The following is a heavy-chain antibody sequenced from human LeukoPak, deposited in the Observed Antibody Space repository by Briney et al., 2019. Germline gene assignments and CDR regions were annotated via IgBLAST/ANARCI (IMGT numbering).Heavy chain of an antibody. CDR1: RFTFPSYS. CDR2: ITSSSSYI. V-gene: IGHV3-21*01. J-gene: IGHJ3*02. D-gene: IGHD2/OR15-2a*01. Sequence: GGSLRLSCAASRFTFPSYSMNWVRQAPGKGLEWVSSITSSSSYISYADSVKGRFTISRDNAKKSLHLQMNSLRAEDTAVYYCAISTLSGIGVFDIWGQGTMVTVSS. CDR3: AISTLSGIGVFDI.